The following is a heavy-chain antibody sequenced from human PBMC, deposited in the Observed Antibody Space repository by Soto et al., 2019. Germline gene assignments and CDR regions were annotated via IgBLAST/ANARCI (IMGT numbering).Heavy chain of an antibody. CDR3: ARHLGGSYYYYYGMDV. Sequence: GESLKISCKGSGYSFTSYWIGWVRQMPGKGLEWMGIIYPGDSDTRYSPSFQGQVTISADKSISTAYLQWSSLKASDTAMYYCARHLGGSYYYYYGMDVWGQGTTVTVSS. J-gene: IGHJ6*02. CDR1: GYSFTSYW. CDR2: IYPGDSDT. D-gene: IGHD1-26*01. V-gene: IGHV5-51*01.